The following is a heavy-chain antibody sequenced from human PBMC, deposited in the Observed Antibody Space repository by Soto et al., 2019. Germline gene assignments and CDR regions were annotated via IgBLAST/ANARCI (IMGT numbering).Heavy chain of an antibody. CDR1: GFTFSSYG. D-gene: IGHD6-13*01. Sequence: QVQLVESGGGVVQPGRSLRLSCAASGFTFSSYGMHWVRQAPGKGLEWVAVIWYDGSNKYYADSVKGRFTISRDNSKNTLYLQMNSLIAEDTAVYYCARAAAGLYYYYYGMDVWGQGTTVTVSS. CDR2: IWYDGSNK. J-gene: IGHJ6*02. V-gene: IGHV3-33*01. CDR3: ARAAAGLYYYYYGMDV.